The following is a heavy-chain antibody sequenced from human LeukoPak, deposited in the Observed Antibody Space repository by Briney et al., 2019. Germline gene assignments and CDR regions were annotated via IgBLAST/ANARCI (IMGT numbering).Heavy chain of an antibody. J-gene: IGHJ4*02. Sequence: AGGSLRLSCAASGFTFSSYEMNWVRQAPGKGLEWVSYISSSGSTIYYADSVKGRFTISRDNAKNSLYLQMNSLRAEDTAVYYCARGYRRGFGELLYWGQGTLVTVSS. D-gene: IGHD3-10*01. CDR1: GFTFSSYE. V-gene: IGHV3-48*03. CDR3: ARGYRRGFGELLY. CDR2: ISSSGSTI.